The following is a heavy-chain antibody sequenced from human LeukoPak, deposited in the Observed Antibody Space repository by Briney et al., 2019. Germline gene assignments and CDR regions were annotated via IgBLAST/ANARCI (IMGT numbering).Heavy chain of an antibody. CDR1: GFTFSSYG. V-gene: IGHV3-30*03. J-gene: IGHJ3*02. Sequence: PGGSLRLSCAASGFTFSSYGMSWVRQAPGKGLEWVALISYDGSNKYYADSVKGRFTISRDNSKNTLYLQMNSLRAEDTAVYYCARDLRVYSSGWYDAFDIWGQGTMVTVSS. D-gene: IGHD6-19*01. CDR3: ARDLRVYSSGWYDAFDI. CDR2: ISYDGSNK.